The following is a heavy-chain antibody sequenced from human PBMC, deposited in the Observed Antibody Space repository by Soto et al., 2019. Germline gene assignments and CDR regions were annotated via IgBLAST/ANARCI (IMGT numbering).Heavy chain of an antibody. CDR2: INSDGSST. J-gene: IGHJ6*02. Sequence: GGSLRLSCAASGFTFSSYWIHWVRQAPGKGLVWVSRINSDGSSTSYADSVKGRFTISRDNAKNTLYLQMNSLRAEDTAVYYCARVGPISGMDVWGQGTTVTVSS. V-gene: IGHV3-74*01. CDR1: GFTFSSYW. CDR3: ARVGPISGMDV. D-gene: IGHD3-3*02.